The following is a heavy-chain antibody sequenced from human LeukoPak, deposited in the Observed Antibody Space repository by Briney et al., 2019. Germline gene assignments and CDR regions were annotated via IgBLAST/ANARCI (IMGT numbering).Heavy chain of an antibody. V-gene: IGHV3-15*07. Sequence: PGGSLRLSCAASGFTFSSYSMNWVRQAPGKGLEWVGRIKSKTDGGTTDYAAPVKGRFTISRDDSKNTLYLQMNSLKTEDTAVYYCTTDLEYQLPYGDYWGQGTLVTVSS. J-gene: IGHJ4*02. CDR1: GFTFSSYS. D-gene: IGHD2-2*02. CDR3: TTDLEYQLPYGDY. CDR2: IKSKTDGGTT.